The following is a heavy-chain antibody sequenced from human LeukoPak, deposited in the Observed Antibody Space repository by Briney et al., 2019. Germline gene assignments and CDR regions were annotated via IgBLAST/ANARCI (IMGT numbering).Heavy chain of an antibody. D-gene: IGHD6-19*01. CDR3: ARVGSSGWPYYFDY. CDR1: GFTFSDYY. Sequence: AGGSLRLSCAASGFTFSDYYMSWIRQAPGKGLEWVSYISPSGGAIYYTDSVKGRFTISRDNAKNSLYLQMKSLRAEDTAIYYCARVGSSGWPYYFDYWGQGTLVTVSS. J-gene: IGHJ4*02. V-gene: IGHV3-11*01. CDR2: ISPSGGAI.